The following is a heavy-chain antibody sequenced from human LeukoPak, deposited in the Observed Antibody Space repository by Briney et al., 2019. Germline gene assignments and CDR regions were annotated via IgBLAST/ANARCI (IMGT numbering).Heavy chain of an antibody. D-gene: IGHD6-6*01. CDR3: ARGGAARTFDY. J-gene: IGHJ4*02. CDR2: IIPIFGTA. Sequence: SVKVSFKASGGTFSIYAISWVRQAPGQGLEWMGGIIPIFGTANYAQKFQGRGTITADESTSTAYMELSSLRSEDTAVYYCARGGAARTFDYWGQGTRVTVSS. V-gene: IGHV1-69*13. CDR1: GGTFSIYA.